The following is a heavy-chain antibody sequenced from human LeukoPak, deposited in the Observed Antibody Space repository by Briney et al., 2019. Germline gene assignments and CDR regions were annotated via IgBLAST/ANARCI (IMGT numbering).Heavy chain of an antibody. CDR3: ARDLVTVTKGFDI. CDR1: GDSFSSHY. V-gene: IGHV4-59*11. Sequence: SETLSLTCAVSGDSFSSHYWTWIRQSPGTGLEWIGYISHIGRTNYNPSLKSRVTISIDTSKNQFSLKQRSVTAVDTAVYYCARDLVTVTKGFDIWGQGTMVSVSS. CDR2: ISHIGRT. J-gene: IGHJ3*02. D-gene: IGHD4-17*01.